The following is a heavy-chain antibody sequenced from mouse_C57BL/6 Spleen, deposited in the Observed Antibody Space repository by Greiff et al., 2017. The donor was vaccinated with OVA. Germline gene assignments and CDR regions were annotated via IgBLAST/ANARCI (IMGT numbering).Heavy chain of an antibody. D-gene: IGHD1-1*01. CDR2: IYPSDSET. J-gene: IGHJ1*03. V-gene: IGHV1-61*01. CDR3: ARFIDGYFDV. Sequence: QVQLQQPGAELVRPGSSVKLSCKASGYTFTSYWMDWVKQRPGQGLEWIGNIYPSDSETHYNQKFKDKATLTVDKSSSTAYMQLSSLTSEDSAVYYCARFIDGYFDVWGTGTTVTVSS. CDR1: GYTFTSYW.